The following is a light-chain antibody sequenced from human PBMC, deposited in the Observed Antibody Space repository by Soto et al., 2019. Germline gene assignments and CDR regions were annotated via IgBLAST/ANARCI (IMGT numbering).Light chain of an antibody. CDR2: EGT. V-gene: IGLV2-23*01. Sequence: QSVLTQSASVSGSPGQSITISCTGTSSDVGSYDLVSWYQHHPGEAPKLMIYEGTKRPSGVSNRFSGSKSGDTASLTISGLQPEDEADYYCCSYAGSRIMLFGGGTKVTVL. J-gene: IGLJ2*01. CDR3: CSYAGSRIML. CDR1: SSDVGSYDL.